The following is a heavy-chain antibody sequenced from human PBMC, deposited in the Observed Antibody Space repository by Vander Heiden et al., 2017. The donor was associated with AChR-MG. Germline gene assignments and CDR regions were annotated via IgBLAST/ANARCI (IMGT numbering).Heavy chain of an antibody. J-gene: IGHJ5*02. CDR1: GGSISSYY. D-gene: IGHD2-15*01. V-gene: IGHV4-59*12. CDR3: ARGSCFLFGSYKWYDP. CDR2: IYSSGST. Sequence: QVQLQESGPGLVKPSETLSLPCTVSGGSISSYYWSWIRQPPGKGLEWIGYIYSSGSTNPHPSLMCRVTISVDTSKNQFSLQLSSLTPPDPAVYHCARGSCFLFGSYKWYDPW.